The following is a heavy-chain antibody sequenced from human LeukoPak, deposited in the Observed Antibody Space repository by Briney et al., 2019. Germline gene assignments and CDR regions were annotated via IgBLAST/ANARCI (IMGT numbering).Heavy chain of an antibody. CDR2: IYHSGST. D-gene: IGHD6-19*01. CDR1: GYSISSGYY. V-gene: IGHV4-38-2*02. CDR3: ARGEPLWLTHLGGYYFGY. Sequence: PSETLSLTCTVSGYSISSGYYWGWIRQPPGKGLEWIGSIYHSGSTYYNPSLKSRVTISVDTSKNQFSLKLSSVTAADTAVYYCARGEPLWLTHLGGYYFGYWGQGALVTVSS. J-gene: IGHJ4*02.